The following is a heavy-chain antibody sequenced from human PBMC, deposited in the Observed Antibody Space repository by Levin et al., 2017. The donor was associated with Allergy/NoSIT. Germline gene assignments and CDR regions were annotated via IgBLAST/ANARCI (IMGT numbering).Heavy chain of an antibody. CDR3: ATDGAVGSCSGGSCYDY. V-gene: IGHV3-23*01. D-gene: IGHD2-15*01. CDR2: ISSSGATS. Sequence: GGSLRLSCAASGFSFNIYPMNGVRQAPGKGLEWVSAISSSGATSYYADSVKGRFTSSRDNSKNTLYLQMSSLRADDTAVYYCATDGAVGSCSGGSCYDYWGQGTLVTVSS. CDR1: GFSFNIYP. J-gene: IGHJ4*02.